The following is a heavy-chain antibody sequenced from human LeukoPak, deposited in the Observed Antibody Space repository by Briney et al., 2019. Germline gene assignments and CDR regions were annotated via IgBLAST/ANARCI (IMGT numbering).Heavy chain of an antibody. V-gene: IGHV4-59*12. Sequence: PSETLSLTCTVSGGSISSYYWSWIRQPPGKGLEWIGYIYYSGSTNYNPSLKSRVTISVDKSKNQFSLKLSSVTAANTAVYYCARAYYDILTGYHWFDPWGQGTLVTVSS. D-gene: IGHD3-9*01. CDR2: IYYSGST. CDR3: ARAYYDILTGYHWFDP. CDR1: GGSISSYY. J-gene: IGHJ5*02.